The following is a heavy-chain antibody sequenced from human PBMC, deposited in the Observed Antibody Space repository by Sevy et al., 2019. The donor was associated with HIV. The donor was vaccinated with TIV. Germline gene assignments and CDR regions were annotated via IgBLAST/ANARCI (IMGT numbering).Heavy chain of an antibody. CDR3: AGHKRDDVPF. CDR2: LYNGGST. V-gene: IGHV3-53*01. J-gene: IGHJ4*02. D-gene: IGHD3-10*02. CDR1: EPIVNINY. Sequence: GGSLRLSCTTSEPIVNINYMYWVRQAPGKGLEWVSVLYNGGSTYYADSVQGRFTISKEISKNTLYLQMGSLGADDTATYLCAGHKRDDVPFWGQGTKVTVSS.